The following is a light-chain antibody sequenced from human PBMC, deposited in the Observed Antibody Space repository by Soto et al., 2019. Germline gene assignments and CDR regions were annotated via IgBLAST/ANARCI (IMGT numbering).Light chain of an antibody. J-gene: IGKJ1*01. CDR3: QQYGSSPWT. CDR2: GAS. CDR1: QSVSSNY. V-gene: IGKV3-20*01. Sequence: EIVLMQSPGTLSLSQGERATLSCRASQSVSSNYLAWYQQKPGQAPRPLIYGASSRATGIPDRFSGSGAGTDFTLTISRLESEDFAVYYCQQYGSSPWTFGQGTKV.